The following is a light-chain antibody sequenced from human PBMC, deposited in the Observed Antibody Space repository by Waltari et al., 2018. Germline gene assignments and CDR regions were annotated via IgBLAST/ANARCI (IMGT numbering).Light chain of an antibody. CDR2: DDR. Sequence: YQHKSGQAPVLVIHDDRKRTPVIPERFSGSSSGTRATVTISGAQVEDEADYDCFSTDSSADHGVFGGGTKLTVL. CDR3: FSTDSSADHGV. V-gene: IGLV3-10*01. J-gene: IGLJ3*02.